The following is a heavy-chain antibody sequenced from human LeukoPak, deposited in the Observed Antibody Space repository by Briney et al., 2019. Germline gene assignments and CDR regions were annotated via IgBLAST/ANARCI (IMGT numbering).Heavy chain of an antibody. CDR3: VRGRYSSGWFKDKNWFDP. V-gene: IGHV4-59*12. CDR2: IYYTGST. J-gene: IGHJ5*02. CDR1: GGSINGYY. D-gene: IGHD6-19*01. Sequence: SETLSLTCTVSGGSINGYYWSWLRQSPGKGLESLGYIYYTGSTNYNPSLKSRVTISVDTSKNQFSLKLSSVTAADTAVYYCVRGRYSSGWFKDKNWFDPWGQGIPVTVSS.